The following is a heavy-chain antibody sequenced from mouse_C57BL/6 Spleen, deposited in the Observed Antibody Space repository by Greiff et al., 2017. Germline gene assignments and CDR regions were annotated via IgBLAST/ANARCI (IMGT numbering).Heavy chain of an antibody. Sequence: EVKLMESGGGLVKPGGSLKLSCAASGFTFSDYGMHWVRQAPEKGLEWVAYISSGSSTIYYADTVKGRFPISRDNAKNTLFLQMTSLRSEDTAMYYCARYEGYYVGWYFDVWGTGTTVTVSS. D-gene: IGHD2-3*01. CDR3: ARYEGYYVGWYFDV. CDR1: GFTFSDYG. J-gene: IGHJ1*03. CDR2: ISSGSSTI. V-gene: IGHV5-17*01.